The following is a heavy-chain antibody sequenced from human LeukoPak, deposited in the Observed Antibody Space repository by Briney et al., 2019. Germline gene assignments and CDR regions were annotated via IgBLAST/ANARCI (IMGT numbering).Heavy chain of an antibody. CDR3: ARHSSGSPHWFDP. CDR1: GGSISSYY. J-gene: IGHJ5*02. D-gene: IGHD1-26*01. CDR2: IYYSGST. Sequence: PSETLSLTCTASGGSISSYYWSWIRQPPGKGLEWIGYIYYSGSTNYNPSLKSRVTISVDTSKNQFSLKLSSVTAADTAVYYCARHSSGSPHWFDPWGQGTLVTVSS. V-gene: IGHV4-59*08.